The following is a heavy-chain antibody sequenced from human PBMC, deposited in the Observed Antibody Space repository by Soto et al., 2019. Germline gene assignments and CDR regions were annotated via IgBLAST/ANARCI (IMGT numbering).Heavy chain of an antibody. Sequence: ASVKVSCKASGFTLTDYFFHWVRQAPGQGLEWMGWINPNNGDTNYAEKFQGRVTMTRDTSISTAYMDLSRLTSDDTAVYYCVRELYSGRFDYWGQGTPVTVSS. CDR1: GFTLTDYF. CDR2: INPNNGDT. CDR3: VRELYSGRFDY. V-gene: IGHV1-2*02. J-gene: IGHJ4*02. D-gene: IGHD1-26*01.